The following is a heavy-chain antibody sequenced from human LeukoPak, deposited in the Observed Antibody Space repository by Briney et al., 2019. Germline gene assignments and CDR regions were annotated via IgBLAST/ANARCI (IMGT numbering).Heavy chain of an antibody. Sequence: GGSLRLSCAVSGFIVSSNYMNWVRQAPGKGLEWVSIVYSGGTTYYADSVKGRFTISRDNSKNTLYLQMNSLRAEDTAVYYCASQWELRYWGRRTLVTVSS. CDR1: GFIVSSNY. J-gene: IGHJ4*02. CDR3: ASQWELRY. CDR2: VYSGGTT. V-gene: IGHV3-53*01. D-gene: IGHD1-26*01.